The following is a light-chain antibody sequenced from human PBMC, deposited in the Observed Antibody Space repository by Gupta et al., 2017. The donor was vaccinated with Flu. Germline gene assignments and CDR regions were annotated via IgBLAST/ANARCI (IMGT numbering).Light chain of an antibody. J-gene: IGLJ2*01. CDR3: QVWDSVTEHLV. V-gene: IGLV3-21*02. Sequence: SYLLTQPPSVSVATGQTATMTCAGDKIGHKTVLWYQQRPGQAPVLVLYNDNDRPSGLPEPFSGSNSGNTATLTIGWVEAGDEADYYCQVWDSVTEHLVFGGGTNLTVL. CDR2: NDN. CDR1: KIGHKT.